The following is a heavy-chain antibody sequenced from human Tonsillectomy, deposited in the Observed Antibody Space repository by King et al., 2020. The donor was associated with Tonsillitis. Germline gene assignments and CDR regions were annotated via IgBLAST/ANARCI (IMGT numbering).Heavy chain of an antibody. V-gene: IGHV1-46*01. CDR2: INPSGGST. Sequence: QLVQSGAEVKRPGASVKVSCKASGYTFTSYYIHWVRQAPGQGLEWIGIINPSGGSTSYAQKFQGRVTMTRDTSTSTVKMELRSLKSDDTAVYYCARAGATMVRGVIVSPFDYWGQGTLVTVSS. D-gene: IGHD3-10*01. CDR1: GYTFTSYY. J-gene: IGHJ4*02. CDR3: ARAGATMVRGVIVSPFDY.